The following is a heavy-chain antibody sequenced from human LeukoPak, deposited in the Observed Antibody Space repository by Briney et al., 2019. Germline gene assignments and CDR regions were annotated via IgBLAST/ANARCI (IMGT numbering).Heavy chain of an antibody. Sequence: SETLSLTCAVSGGSISSGGYSWSWIRQPPGKGLEWIGYIYHSGSTYYNPSLKSRVTISVDRSKNQFSLKLSSVTAADTAVYYCARRGYCSSTSCYGDFIFDYWGQGTLVTVSS. CDR3: ARRGYCSSTSCYGDFIFDY. D-gene: IGHD2-2*01. CDR1: GGSISSGGYS. CDR2: IYHSGST. J-gene: IGHJ4*02. V-gene: IGHV4-30-2*01.